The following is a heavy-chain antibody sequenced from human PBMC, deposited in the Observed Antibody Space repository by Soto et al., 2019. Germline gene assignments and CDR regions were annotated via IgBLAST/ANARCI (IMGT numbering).Heavy chain of an antibody. J-gene: IGHJ4*02. CDR3: ASTVKNDFQY. V-gene: IGHV1-18*01. Sequence: QVQLVQSGAEVKKPGASVKVSCKASGYTFTSYGISWVRQAPGQGLEWMGWISAYNGNTKYAQKYQGSVTITTDTSTSTTYMKLRSLRSEDKAVYYCASTVKNDFQYSGQGTMVTVS. CDR2: ISAYNGNT. CDR1: GYTFTSYG.